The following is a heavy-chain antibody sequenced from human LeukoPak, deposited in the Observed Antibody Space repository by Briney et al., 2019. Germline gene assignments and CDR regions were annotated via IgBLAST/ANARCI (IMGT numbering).Heavy chain of an antibody. CDR1: GGTFSSYA. Sequence: GASVKVSCKASGGTFSSYAISWVRQAPGQGLEWMGRIIPILGIANYAQRFQGRVTITADKSTSTAYMELSSLRSEDTAVYYCARALSVAYCGGDCSSPGYWGQGTLVTVSS. CDR3: ARALSVAYCGGDCSSPGY. D-gene: IGHD2-21*02. J-gene: IGHJ4*02. CDR2: IIPILGIA. V-gene: IGHV1-69*04.